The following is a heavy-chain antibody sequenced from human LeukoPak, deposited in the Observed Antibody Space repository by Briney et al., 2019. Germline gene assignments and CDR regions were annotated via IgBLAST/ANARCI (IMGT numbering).Heavy chain of an antibody. CDR1: GFTFSSYA. CDR3: AKDCNSGWYSGFDY. J-gene: IGHJ4*02. Sequence: GGSLRLSCAASGFTFSSYAMSWVRQAPGKGLEWVSAISGSGGTTYYADSVKGRFTISRDNSKNTLYLQMNSLRVEDTAVYYCAKDCNSGWYSGFDYWGQGSLVTVSS. D-gene: IGHD6-19*01. V-gene: IGHV3-23*01. CDR2: ISGSGGTT.